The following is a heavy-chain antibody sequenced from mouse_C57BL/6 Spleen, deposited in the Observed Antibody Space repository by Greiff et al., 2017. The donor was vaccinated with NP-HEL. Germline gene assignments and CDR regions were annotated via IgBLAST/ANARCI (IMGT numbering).Heavy chain of an antibody. Sequence: QVQLQQPGAELVRPGTSVKLSCKASGYTFTSYWMHWVKQRPGQGLEWIGVIDPSDSYTNYNQKFKGKATLTVDTSSSTAYMQLSSLTSEDSAVYYCARGGTAQATGFAYWGQGTLVTVSA. J-gene: IGHJ3*01. D-gene: IGHD3-2*02. V-gene: IGHV1-59*01. CDR3: ARGGTAQATGFAY. CDR2: IDPSDSYT. CDR1: GYTFTSYW.